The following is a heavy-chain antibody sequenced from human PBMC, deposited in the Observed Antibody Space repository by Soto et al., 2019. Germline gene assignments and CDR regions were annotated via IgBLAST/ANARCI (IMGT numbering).Heavy chain of an antibody. J-gene: IGHJ4*02. CDR2: IMKDVGEK. V-gene: IGHV3-7*01. CDR3: ARDSDYYKADY. D-gene: IGHD2-21*02. CDR1: GFTFNGYW. Sequence: EVQLVESGGGLVQPGGSLRLSCAASGFTFNGYWMGWVRQAPGKGLEWVASIMKDVGEKKYVDSVKGRFTISRDNAKNSVSLQMNSLRADDTAIYYCARDSDYYKADYWGQGTLVTVSS.